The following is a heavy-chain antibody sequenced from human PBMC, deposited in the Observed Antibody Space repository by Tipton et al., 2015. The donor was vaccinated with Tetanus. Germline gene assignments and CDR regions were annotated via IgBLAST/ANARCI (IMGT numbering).Heavy chain of an antibody. D-gene: IGHD2/OR15-2a*01. Sequence: TLSLTCTVSGDSVTSSSHYWGWIRQPPGKGLEWIGNSYYSGGPYYKSSLESRATISIDRSKNQLSLRLKFVTAADTAVYYCARHSSWFDPWGQGTLVTVSS. CDR1: GDSVTSSSHY. J-gene: IGHJ5*02. CDR2: SYYSGGP. CDR3: ARHSSWFDP. V-gene: IGHV4-39*01.